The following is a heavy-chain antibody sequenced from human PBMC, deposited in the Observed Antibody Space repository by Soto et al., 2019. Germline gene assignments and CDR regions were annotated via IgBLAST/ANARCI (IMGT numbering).Heavy chain of an antibody. CDR3: ARDHGYYYDSSGYYSGSDAAFDI. J-gene: IGHJ3*02. CDR2: IWYDGSNK. D-gene: IGHD3-22*01. V-gene: IGHV3-33*01. CDR1: GFTFSSYG. Sequence: GGSLRLSCAASGFTFSSYGMHWVRQAPGKGLEWVAVIWYDGSNKYYADYVKGRFTISRDNSKNTLYLQMNNLRAEETAGYYCARDHGYYYDSSGYYSGSDAAFDIWGQGTMVTVSS.